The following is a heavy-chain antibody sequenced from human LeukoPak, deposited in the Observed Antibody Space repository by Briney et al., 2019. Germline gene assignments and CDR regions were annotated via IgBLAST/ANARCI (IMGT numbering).Heavy chain of an antibody. J-gene: IGHJ4*02. CDR2: INPNSGGT. CDR3: ARPADSSGWYPPSDC. D-gene: IGHD6-19*01. V-gene: IGHV1-2*02. CDR1: GYTFTGYY. Sequence: ASVKVSCKASGYTFTGYYMHWVRQAPGQGLEWMGWINPNSGGTNYAQKFQGRVTMTRDTSISTAYMELSRLRSDDTAVYYCARPADSSGWYPPSDCWGQGTLVTVSS.